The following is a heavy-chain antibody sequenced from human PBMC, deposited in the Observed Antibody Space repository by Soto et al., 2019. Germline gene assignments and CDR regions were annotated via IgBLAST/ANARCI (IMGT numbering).Heavy chain of an antibody. CDR1: GGSFSGYY. CDR2: INHSGST. CDR3: ARGRTKTYYYDSSGYPPPYYFDY. Sequence: PSETLSLTCAVYGGSFSGYYWSWIRQPPGKGLEWIGEINHSGSTNYNPSLKSRVTISVDTSKNQFSLKLSSVTAADTAVYYCARGRTKTYYYDSSGYPPPYYFDYWGQGTLVTVSS. J-gene: IGHJ4*02. V-gene: IGHV4-34*01. D-gene: IGHD3-22*01.